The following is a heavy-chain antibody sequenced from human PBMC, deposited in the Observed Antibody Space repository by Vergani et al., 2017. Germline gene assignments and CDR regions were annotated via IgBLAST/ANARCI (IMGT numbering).Heavy chain of an antibody. D-gene: IGHD3-10*01. J-gene: IGHJ4*02. Sequence: QVQLQESGPGLVKPSETLSLTCTVSGGSISSYYWSWIRQPPGKGLEWIGYIYYSGSTNYNPSLKSRVTISVDTSKNQFSLKLSSVTAADTAVYYCARGNYYGSGSYPYYFDYWGQGTLVTVSS. CDR1: GGSISSYY. CDR3: ARGNYYGSGSYPYYFDY. V-gene: IGHV4-59*01. CDR2: IYYSGST.